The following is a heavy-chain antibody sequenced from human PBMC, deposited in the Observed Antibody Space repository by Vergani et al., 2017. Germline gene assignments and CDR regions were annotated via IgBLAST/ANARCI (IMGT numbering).Heavy chain of an antibody. J-gene: IGHJ6*02. V-gene: IGHV4-4*07. D-gene: IGHD2-2*01. CDR2: IYTSGST. CDR3: ARDRYCSSTSCYYGMDV. Sequence: QVQLQESGPGLVKPSQTLSLTCTVSGGSISSYYWSWIRQPPGKGLEWIGRIYTSGSTNYNPSLKSRVTMSVDTSKNQFSLKLSSVTAADTAVYYCARDRYCSSTSCYYGMDVWGQGTTVTVSS. CDR1: GGSISSYY.